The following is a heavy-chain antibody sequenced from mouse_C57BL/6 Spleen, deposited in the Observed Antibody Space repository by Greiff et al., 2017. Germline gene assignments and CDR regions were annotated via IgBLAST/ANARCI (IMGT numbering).Heavy chain of an antibody. J-gene: IGHJ2*01. V-gene: IGHV1-9*01. CDR3: ARLGPYSNYGSYYFDY. CDR2: ILPGSGST. CDR1: GYTFTGYW. Sequence: QVQLKQSGAELMKPGASVKLSCKATGYTFTGYWIEWVKQRPGHGLEWIGEILPGSGSTNYNEKFKGKATFTADTSSNTAYMQLSSLTTEDSAIYYCARLGPYSNYGSYYFDYWGQGTTLTVST. D-gene: IGHD2-5*01.